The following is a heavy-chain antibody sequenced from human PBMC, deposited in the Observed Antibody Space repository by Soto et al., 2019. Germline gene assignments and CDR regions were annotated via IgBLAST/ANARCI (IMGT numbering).Heavy chain of an antibody. Sequence: GESLKISCKGSGYSFTSYWIGWVRQMPGKGLEWMGIIYPGDSDTRYSPSFQGQVTISADKSISTAYLQWSSLKASDTAMYYCATTGRALRYCSSHTLPHYYYGMDVWGQGTTVTVSS. CDR3: ATTGRALRYCSSHTLPHYYYGMDV. CDR2: IYPGDSDT. D-gene: IGHD6-6*01. J-gene: IGHJ6*02. V-gene: IGHV5-51*01. CDR1: GYSFTSYW.